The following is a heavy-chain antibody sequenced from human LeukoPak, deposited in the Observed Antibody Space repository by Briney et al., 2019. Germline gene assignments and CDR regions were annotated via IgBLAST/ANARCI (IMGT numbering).Heavy chain of an antibody. CDR3: ARGLGSGLSFSFDY. D-gene: IGHD2-15*01. J-gene: IGHJ4*02. CDR2: FDPEDGET. V-gene: IGHV1-24*01. CDR1: GYTLTELS. Sequence: ASVKVSCKVSGYTLTELSMHWVRQAPGKGLEWMGGFDPEDGETIYAQKFQGRVTMTEDTSTDTAYMELNSLRAEDTAVYYCARGLGSGLSFSFDYWGQGTLVTVSS.